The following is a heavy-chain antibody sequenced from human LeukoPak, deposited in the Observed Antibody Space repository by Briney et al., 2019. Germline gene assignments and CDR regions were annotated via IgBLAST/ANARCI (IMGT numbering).Heavy chain of an antibody. CDR2: ISGSNGNT. CDR1: GYSVNRYG. CDR3: ARSGRGTYYYFDL. J-gene: IGHJ4*02. D-gene: IGHD1-26*01. V-gene: IGHV1-18*01. Sequence: LVASVRVSCKASGYSVNRYGVSWVRQAPGRGLEWEGWISGSNGNTYYAQNFQGRVTMTTDVSTGTAYMDLNNLSFDDTAMYYCARSGRGTYYYFDLWGQGTLVSVSS.